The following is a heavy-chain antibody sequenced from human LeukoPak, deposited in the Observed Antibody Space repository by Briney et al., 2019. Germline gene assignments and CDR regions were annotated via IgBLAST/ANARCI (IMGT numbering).Heavy chain of an antibody. CDR3: ARSFRTVWELPYY. CDR1: GGSISNYY. J-gene: IGHJ4*02. V-gene: IGHV4-59*08. Sequence: SETLSLTCTVSGGSISNYYWSWIRQSPGKGLEWMAYIHYSGSTNYNPSLKSRVTISVDTSKNQFSLRLSSVTAADTAVYYCARSFRTVWELPYYWGPGTLVTVSS. CDR2: IHYSGST. D-gene: IGHD1-26*01.